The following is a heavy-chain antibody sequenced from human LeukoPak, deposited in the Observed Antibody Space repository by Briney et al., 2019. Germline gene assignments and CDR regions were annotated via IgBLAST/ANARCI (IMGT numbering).Heavy chain of an antibody. D-gene: IGHD3-10*01. J-gene: IGHJ5*02. CDR1: GFTFSSYA. CDR2: ISGSGGST. Sequence: GGSLRLSCAASGFTFSSYAMSWVRQAPGKGLEWVSAISGSGGSTYYADSVKGRFTISRDNSKNTLYLQMNSLRAEDTAVYYCARAYYYGSGGWWFDPWGQGTLVTVSS. CDR3: ARAYYYGSGGWWFDP. V-gene: IGHV3-23*01.